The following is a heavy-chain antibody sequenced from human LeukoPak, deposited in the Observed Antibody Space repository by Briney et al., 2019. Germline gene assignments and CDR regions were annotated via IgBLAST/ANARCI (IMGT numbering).Heavy chain of an antibody. Sequence: GGSLRLSCAASGFTFSSYAMSWVRQAPGKGLEWVSAISGSGGSKYYADSVKGRFTISRDNSKNTLYLQMNSLRAEDTAVYYCAKGPFAWELLHWFDPWGQGTLVTVSS. CDR1: GFTFSSYA. CDR2: ISGSGGSK. V-gene: IGHV3-23*01. CDR3: AKGPFAWELLHWFDP. D-gene: IGHD1-26*01. J-gene: IGHJ5*02.